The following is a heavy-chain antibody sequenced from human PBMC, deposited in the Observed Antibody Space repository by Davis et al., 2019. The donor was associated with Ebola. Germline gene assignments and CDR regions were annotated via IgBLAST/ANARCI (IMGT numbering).Heavy chain of an antibody. CDR1: GFTFSSYA. CDR3: ARDSVQSSSWYDVGY. CDR2: ISYDGSNK. J-gene: IGHJ4*02. V-gene: IGHV3-30-3*01. Sequence: PGGSLRLSCAASGFTFSSYAMHWVRQAPGKGLEWVAVISYDGSNKYYADSVKGRFTISRDNSKNTLYLQMNSLRAEDTAVYYCARDSVQSSSWYDVGYWGQGTLVTVSS. D-gene: IGHD6-13*01.